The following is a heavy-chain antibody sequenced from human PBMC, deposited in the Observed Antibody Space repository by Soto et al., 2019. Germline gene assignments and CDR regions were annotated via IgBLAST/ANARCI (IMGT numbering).Heavy chain of an antibody. D-gene: IGHD3-3*01. CDR1: GYTFTSYG. CDR3: ARVPYDFWRGYYHSLDY. J-gene: IGHJ4*01. V-gene: IGHV1-18*01. Sequence: ASVKVSCKASGYTFTSYGISWVRQAPGQGLEWMGWISAYNGNTNYAQKLQGRVTMTTDTSTSTAYMELRSLRSDDTAVYYCARVPYDFWRGYYHSLDYWGHGTLVTVSS. CDR2: ISAYNGNT.